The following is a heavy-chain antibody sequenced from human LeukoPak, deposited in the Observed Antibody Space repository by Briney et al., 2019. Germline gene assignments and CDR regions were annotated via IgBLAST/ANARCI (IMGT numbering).Heavy chain of an antibody. V-gene: IGHV1-3*01. CDR3: ARVGFQPYYFDY. CDR2: INAGNGNT. D-gene: IGHD2-2*01. J-gene: IGHJ4*02. Sequence: ASVKVSCKASGYTFTGYYMHWVRQAPGQRLEWMGWINAGNGNTKYSQKFQGRVTITRDTSASTAYMELSSLRSEDTAVYYCARVGFQPYYFDYWGQGTLVTVSS. CDR1: GYTFTGYY.